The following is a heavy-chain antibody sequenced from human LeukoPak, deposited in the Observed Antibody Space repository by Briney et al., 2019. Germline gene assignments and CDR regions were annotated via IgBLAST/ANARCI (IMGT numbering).Heavy chain of an antibody. CDR1: GFTFDDFA. D-gene: IGHD3-22*01. Sequence: GGSLRLSCAASGFTFDDFAMHWVRQSPGKGPELVSLISWNGNNINYADYVKGRFTISQDNNRNSLFLQMNSLSAEDTAFYYCAQGTITMIVDWGQGTLVTVSS. CDR2: ISWNGNNI. CDR3: AQGTITMIVD. J-gene: IGHJ4*02. V-gene: IGHV3-43D*03.